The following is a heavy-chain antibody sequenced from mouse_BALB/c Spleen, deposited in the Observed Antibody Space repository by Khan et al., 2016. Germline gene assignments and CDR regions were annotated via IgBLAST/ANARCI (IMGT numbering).Heavy chain of an antibody. V-gene: IGHV1-9*01. CDR2: ILPGSGTT. CDR1: GYTFSNYW. CDR3: ARGSY. J-gene: IGHJ3*01. Sequence: VQLKQSGAELMKPGASVKISCKATGYTFSNYWIEWIKERPGHGLEWIGEILPGSGTTNYNEKFKGTATFTAETSSNTACMQLSSLTSEASAVYYGARGSYWGQGTLVTVSA.